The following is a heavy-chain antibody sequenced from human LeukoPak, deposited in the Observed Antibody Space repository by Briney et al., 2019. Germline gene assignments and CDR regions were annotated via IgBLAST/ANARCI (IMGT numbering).Heavy chain of an antibody. D-gene: IGHD2-2*01. CDR1: GGSFSGYY. CDR2: INHSGST. CDR3: ARGVYCSSTSCATQGAFDI. Sequence: ASETLSLTCAVYGGSFSGYYWSWIRQPPGKGLEWIGEINHSGSTNYNPSLKSRVTISVDTSKNQFSLKLSSVTAADTAVYYCARGVYCSSTSCATQGAFDIWGHGTMVTVSS. J-gene: IGHJ3*02. V-gene: IGHV4-34*01.